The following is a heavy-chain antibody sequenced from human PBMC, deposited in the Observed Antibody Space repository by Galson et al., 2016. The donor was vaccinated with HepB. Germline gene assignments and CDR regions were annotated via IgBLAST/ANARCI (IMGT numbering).Heavy chain of an antibody. Sequence: SLRLSCAASGFTFSNFAMHWARQAPGKGLEWVAVIWYEGTSKYNVDSVKGRFTISRDNSKNTLNLQMNSLRAEDTAVYYCAKVATPNRNYENWFDSWGQGTLVTVSS. J-gene: IGHJ5*01. D-gene: IGHD4-11*01. CDR1: GFTFSNFA. CDR3: AKVATPNRNYENWFDS. CDR2: IWYEGTSK. V-gene: IGHV3-33*06.